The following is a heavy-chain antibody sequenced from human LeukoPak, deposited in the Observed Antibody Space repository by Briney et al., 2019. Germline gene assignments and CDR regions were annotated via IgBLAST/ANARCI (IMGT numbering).Heavy chain of an antibody. CDR2: IWYDGSNK. J-gene: IGHJ4*02. CDR3: ARGSVAATDPFDY. V-gene: IGHV3-33*01. CDR1: GFTFSSYG. D-gene: IGHD2-15*01. Sequence: GRSLRLSCAASGFTFSSYGMHWVRQAPGKGLEWVAVIWYDGSNKYYADSVKGRFTISRDNSKNTLYLQMNSLRAEDTAVYYCARGSVAATDPFDYWGQGTLVTVSS.